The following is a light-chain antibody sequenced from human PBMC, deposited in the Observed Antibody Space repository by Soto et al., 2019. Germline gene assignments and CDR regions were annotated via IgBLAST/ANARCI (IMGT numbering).Light chain of an antibody. CDR3: GADHGSGNNFVRV. CDR2: VGTGGIEG. CDR1: SGYSNYK. J-gene: IGLJ2*01. Sequence: QAVVTQPPSASASLGASVTLTCTLSSGYSNYKVDWYQQRPGKGPRFVMRVGTGGIEGSKGDGIPDRFSVLGSGLNRYLTIKNIQEEDESDYHCGADHGSGNNFVRVFGGGTKLTVL. V-gene: IGLV9-49*01.